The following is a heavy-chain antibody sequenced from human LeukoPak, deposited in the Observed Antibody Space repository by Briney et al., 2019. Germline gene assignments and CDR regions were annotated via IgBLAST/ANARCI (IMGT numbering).Heavy chain of an antibody. J-gene: IGHJ5*02. CDR2: IYYSGST. CDR1: GGSISSSSYY. Sequence: SETLSLTCTVSGGSISSSSYYWGWIRQPPGKGLEWIGSIYYSGSTYYNPSLKSRVTISADTSKNQFSLKLSSVTAADTAVYYCARHRAPTVIVWFDPWGQGILVTVSS. CDR3: ARHRAPTVIVWFDP. D-gene: IGHD2/OR15-2a*01. V-gene: IGHV4-39*01.